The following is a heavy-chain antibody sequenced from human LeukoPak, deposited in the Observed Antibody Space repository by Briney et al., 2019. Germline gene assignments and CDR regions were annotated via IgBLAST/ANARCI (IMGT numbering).Heavy chain of an antibody. V-gene: IGHV3-23*01. Sequence: PGGSLRLSCAVSGFTLSSNWMHWVRQAPGKGLEWVSTVSDSADSTSYADSVKGRFTISRDDSKNTLYLQMNSLTAEDTAVYYCARIDQYNSGWYDYWGQGTLVTVSS. CDR1: GFTLSSNW. D-gene: IGHD6-19*01. CDR2: VSDSADST. CDR3: ARIDQYNSGWYDY. J-gene: IGHJ4*02.